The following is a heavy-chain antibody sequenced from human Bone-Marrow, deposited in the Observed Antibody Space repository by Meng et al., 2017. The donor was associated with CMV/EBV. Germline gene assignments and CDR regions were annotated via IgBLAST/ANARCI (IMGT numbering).Heavy chain of an antibody. J-gene: IGHJ2*01. CDR1: GFIFSNYN. V-gene: IGHV3-33*01. D-gene: IGHD2-2*02. CDR2: IVSGGSNI. Sequence: GESLKISCAASGFIFSNYNMHWVRQAPGKGLEWVSLIVSGGSNIYYADSVKGRFTISRDNSKNSLYLQMNSLRAEDTAVYYCARPTADCSSTSCYNWYFDLWGRGTLVTVSS. CDR3: ARPTADCSSTSCYNWYFDL.